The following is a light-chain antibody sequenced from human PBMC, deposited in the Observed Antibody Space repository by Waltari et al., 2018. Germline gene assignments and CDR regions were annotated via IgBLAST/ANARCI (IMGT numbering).Light chain of an antibody. Sequence: EIVLTQSPGTLSLSPGDRATLTCRASQTVYSSYLARYQQKFGQAPRLLIYGVSQRATGIPDRFSGSGSGTDFTLTISRLEPEDFAVYYCQHFGSSRLTFGGGTKVEI. V-gene: IGKV3-20*01. CDR1: QTVYSSY. CDR3: QHFGSSRLT. CDR2: GVS. J-gene: IGKJ4*01.